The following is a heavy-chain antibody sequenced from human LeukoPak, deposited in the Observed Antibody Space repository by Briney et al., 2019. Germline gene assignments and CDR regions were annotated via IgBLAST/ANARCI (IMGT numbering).Heavy chain of an antibody. CDR2: ISGGGVDT. D-gene: IGHD3-10*01. CDR3: ASGTYRLGDY. V-gene: IGHV3-23*01. CDR1: GLSFSTYA. J-gene: IGHJ4*02. Sequence: RTGGSLRLSCAASGLSFSTYAMSWVRQAPGKGLEWVAGISGGGVDTHYAGSVNGRFRISRDNSANTLYLQMNSLREEDTALYYCASGTYRLGDYWGQGTQVAVSP.